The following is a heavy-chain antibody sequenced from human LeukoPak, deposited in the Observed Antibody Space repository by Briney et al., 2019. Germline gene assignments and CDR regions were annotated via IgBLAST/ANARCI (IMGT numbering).Heavy chain of an antibody. CDR2: IGANGADT. V-gene: IGHV3-23*01. CDR3: ARRPRDTSGYYLGAFEA. D-gene: IGHD3-22*01. Sequence: PGGSLRLSCAASGFTFSDYYMSWIRQAPGKGLEWVSAIGANGADTYYSDSAKGRFTISRDNSKSTLYLHMSSLRAEDTAVYFCARRPRDTSGYYLGAFEAWGQGTTVTVSS. J-gene: IGHJ3*01. CDR1: GFTFSDYY.